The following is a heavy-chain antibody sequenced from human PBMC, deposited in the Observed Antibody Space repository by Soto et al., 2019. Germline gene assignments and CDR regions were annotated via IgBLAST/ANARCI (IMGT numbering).Heavy chain of an antibody. CDR3: ARSGYSFALGY. V-gene: IGHV3-53*01. CDR1: GFLVNSAY. D-gene: IGHD5-18*01. J-gene: IGHJ4*02. Sequence: EVQLVESGGGLIPPGGSLRLSCAASGFLVNSAYMTWVRQAPGKGLEWLSMINSDGSTLYTESVKGRFTISRDNSKNRVDLQMNRLRAEDTAMYYCARSGYSFALGYWGQGTLVIVTS. CDR2: INSDGST.